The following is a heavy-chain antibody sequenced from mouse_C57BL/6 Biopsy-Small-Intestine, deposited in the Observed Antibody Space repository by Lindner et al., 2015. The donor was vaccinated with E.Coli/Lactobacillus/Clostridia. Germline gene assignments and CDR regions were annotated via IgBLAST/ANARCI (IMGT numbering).Heavy chain of an antibody. CDR1: GFTFSDYG. D-gene: IGHD2-3*01. CDR2: ISSGSSTI. CDR3: AKNDGYYAMDY. J-gene: IGHJ4*01. V-gene: IGHV5-17*01. Sequence: VQLQESGGGLVKPGGSLKLSCAASGFTFSDYGMHWVRQAPEKGLEWVAYISSGSSTIYYADTVKGRFTTSRDNAKNTLFLQMTSLRSEDTAMYYCAKNDGYYAMDYWGQGTSVTVSS.